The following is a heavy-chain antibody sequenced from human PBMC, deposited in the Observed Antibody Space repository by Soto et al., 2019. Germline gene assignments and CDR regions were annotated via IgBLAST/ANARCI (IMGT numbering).Heavy chain of an antibody. Sequence: AVKVSCKASGGTFSSYAISWVRQAPGQGLEWMGGIIPIFGTANYAQKFQGRVTITADESTSTAYMELSSLRSEDTAVYYCARELAAAGTDWFDPWGQGTLVTVSS. V-gene: IGHV1-69*13. J-gene: IGHJ5*02. CDR3: ARELAAAGTDWFDP. CDR2: IIPIFGTA. CDR1: GGTFSSYA. D-gene: IGHD6-13*01.